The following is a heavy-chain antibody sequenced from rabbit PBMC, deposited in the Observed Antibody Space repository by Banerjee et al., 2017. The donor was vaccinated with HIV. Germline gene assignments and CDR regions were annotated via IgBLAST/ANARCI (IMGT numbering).Heavy chain of an antibody. CDR2: IVGNGGST. V-gene: IGHV1S40*01. CDR3: ARKAIVGDWCFNL. D-gene: IGHD5-1*01. CDR1: GFDLSSSYD. Sequence: QSLEESGGDLVKPGASLTLTCTASGFDLSSSYDMCWVRQAPGKGLEWIACIVGNGGSTCYASWAKGRFTISKTSSTTVTLQMTSLTAADTATYFCARKAIVGDWCFNLWGQGTLVTVS. J-gene: IGHJ4*01.